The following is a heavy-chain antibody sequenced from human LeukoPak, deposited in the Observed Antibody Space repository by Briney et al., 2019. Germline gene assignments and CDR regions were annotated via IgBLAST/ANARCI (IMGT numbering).Heavy chain of an antibody. Sequence: GGTQRLSCAASGFTFSSYGMSWVRQAPGKGLEWVSYISSRSATIYYADSVKGRFTISRDNAKNSLYLQMNSLRAEDTAVYYCARDPLSSSSFDLWGQGTLVTVSS. V-gene: IGHV3-48*01. CDR1: GFTFSSYG. CDR2: ISSRSATI. D-gene: IGHD6-13*01. CDR3: ARDPLSSSSFDL. J-gene: IGHJ4*02.